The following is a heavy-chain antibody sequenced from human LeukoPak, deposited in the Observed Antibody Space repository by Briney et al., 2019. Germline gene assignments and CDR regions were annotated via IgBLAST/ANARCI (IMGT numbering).Heavy chain of an antibody. J-gene: IGHJ4*02. Sequence: PGGSLRLSCAASGFTFSSYAMSWVRQAPGKGLEWVSAISGSGGSTYYADSVKGRFTISRDNSKNTLYLQMNSLRAEDTAVYYCAKESGDYYGSGSHEVFDYWGQGTLVTVSS. CDR3: AKESGDYYGSGSHEVFDY. CDR1: GFTFSSYA. D-gene: IGHD3-10*01. V-gene: IGHV3-23*01. CDR2: ISGSGGST.